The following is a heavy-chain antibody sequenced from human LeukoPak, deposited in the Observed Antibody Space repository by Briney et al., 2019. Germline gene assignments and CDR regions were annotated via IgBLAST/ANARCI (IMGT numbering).Heavy chain of an antibody. D-gene: IGHD2-2*02. Sequence: GKSLTLSCVVSGFNFDNFAMHWVRQPLGKGLEWVAVISHDGRTKYYADSMKGRFTISRDNSKNTLYLQMNSLRAEDTAVYYCAKKSQESYSVDYWGQGTLVTVSS. V-gene: IGHV3-30-3*02. J-gene: IGHJ4*02. CDR1: GFNFDNFA. CDR3: AKKSQESYSVDY. CDR2: ISHDGRTK.